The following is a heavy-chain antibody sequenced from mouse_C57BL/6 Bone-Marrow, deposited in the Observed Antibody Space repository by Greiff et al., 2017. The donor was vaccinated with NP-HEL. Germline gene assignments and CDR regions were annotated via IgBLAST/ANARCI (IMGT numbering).Heavy chain of an antibody. V-gene: IGHV1-55*01. J-gene: IGHJ2*01. CDR2: IYPGSGST. CDR1: GYTFTSYW. D-gene: IGHD1-1*01. CDR3: ARITTPYFDY. Sequence: QVQLQQSGAELVKPGASVKMSCKASGYTFTSYWINWVKQRPGQGLEWIGDIYPGSGSTYYNEKFKSTATLTVDTSSSTAYMQLSSLTSEDAAVYICARITTPYFDYWGQGTTLTVSA.